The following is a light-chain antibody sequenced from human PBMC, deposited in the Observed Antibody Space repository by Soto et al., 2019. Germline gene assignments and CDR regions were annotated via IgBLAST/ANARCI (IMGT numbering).Light chain of an antibody. CDR1: SSNIGSNT. Sequence: QSVLTQPPSASGTPGQRVTISCSGSSSNIGSNTVNWYQQLPGTAPKLLIYSNNQRPSGVPDRFSGSKSGTSASLAITGLQAEDEADYYCQSYDNSLSAHVVFGGGTKLTVL. V-gene: IGLV1-44*01. CDR3: QSYDNSLSAHVV. J-gene: IGLJ2*01. CDR2: SNN.